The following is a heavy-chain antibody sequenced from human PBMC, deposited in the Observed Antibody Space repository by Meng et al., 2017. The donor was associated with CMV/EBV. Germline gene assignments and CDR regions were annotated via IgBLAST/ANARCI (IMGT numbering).Heavy chain of an antibody. D-gene: IGHD2-15*01. V-gene: IGHV4-59*01. CDR2: IYYSGST. CDR1: GGSISSYH. J-gene: IGHJ6*02. CDR3: ARGGDGYCSGGSCYSSYYYGMDV. Sequence: SETLSLTCTDFGGSISSYHWSWIRQPPGKGLEWIGYIYYSGSTNYNPSLKSRVTISVDTSKNQFSLKLSSVTAEDTAVYYCARGGDGYCSGGSCYSSYYYGMDVWGQGTTVTVSS.